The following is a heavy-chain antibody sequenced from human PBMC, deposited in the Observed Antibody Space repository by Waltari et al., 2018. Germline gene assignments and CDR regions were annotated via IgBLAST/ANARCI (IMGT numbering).Heavy chain of an antibody. CDR1: GFTVRTNH. Sequence: EVDLVESGGGLVHPRGSLRLSCAASGFTVRTNHMTWVRQVPGRGLEWVSIIYPAGSTYNADSVEGRFTISRDVSKNMVHLQMNSLRPEDTAIYYCARARDEQTAMVYFDHWGQGTLVSVSS. J-gene: IGHJ4*02. CDR3: ARARDEQTAMVYFDH. CDR2: IYPAGST. D-gene: IGHD5-18*01. V-gene: IGHV3-66*02.